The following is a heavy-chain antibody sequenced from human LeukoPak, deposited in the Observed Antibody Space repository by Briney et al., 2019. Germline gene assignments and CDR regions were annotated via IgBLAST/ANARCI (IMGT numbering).Heavy chain of an antibody. Sequence: QPGGSLRLSCEASGFTFTTYAINWVRQAPGKGLEWVSAISGSGGSTYYADSVKGRFTISRDNSKNTLYLQMNSLRAEDTAVYYCAKDLPRLYYFYPMDVWGQGTTVTVSS. J-gene: IGHJ6*02. CDR3: AKDLPRLYYFYPMDV. CDR1: GFTFTTYA. V-gene: IGHV3-23*01. CDR2: ISGSGGST.